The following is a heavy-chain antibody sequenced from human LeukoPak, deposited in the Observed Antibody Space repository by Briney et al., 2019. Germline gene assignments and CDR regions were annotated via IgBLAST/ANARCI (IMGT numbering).Heavy chain of an antibody. D-gene: IGHD3-3*01. Sequence: GASVKVSCKASGYTFTSYYMHWVRQAPGQGREWMGIINPSGGSTSYAQKFQGRVTMTRDTSTSTINLELSSLRSDEKAGYNCARVFGDHSSWGQGTLVTVSS. V-gene: IGHV1-46*01. J-gene: IGHJ4*02. CDR1: GYTFTSYY. CDR2: INPSGGST. CDR3: ARVFGDHSS.